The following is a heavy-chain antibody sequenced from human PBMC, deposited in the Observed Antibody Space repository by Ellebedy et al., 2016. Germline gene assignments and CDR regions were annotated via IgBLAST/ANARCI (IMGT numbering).Heavy chain of an antibody. V-gene: IGHV1-8*01. Sequence: ASVKVSXXASGYTFTNYDINWVRQATGQGLEWMGWMNPNSGNTGYAQRFQGRVTMTRDTSISTAYMELSSLRSEDTAVYYCARGRAGTVATKGGWFDPWGQGTLVTVSS. CDR2: MNPNSGNT. D-gene: IGHD5-12*01. CDR1: GYTFTNYD. J-gene: IGHJ5*02. CDR3: ARGRAGTVATKGGWFDP.